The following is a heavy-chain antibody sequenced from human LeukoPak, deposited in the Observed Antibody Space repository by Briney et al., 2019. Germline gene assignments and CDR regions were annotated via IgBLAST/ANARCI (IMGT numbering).Heavy chain of an antibody. CDR1: GFTFSNYW. CDR3: AREGLWVGLDSGKTRQAYWES. V-gene: IGHV3-7*04. CDR2: IKEDGSEK. Sequence: GGSLRLSCAASGFTFSNYWMSWVRQAPGKGLKWVANIKEDGSEKYYADSVKGRFTISRDNAKNSLNLQMNSLRAEDTAVYYCAREGLWVGLDSGKTRQAYWESWGQGTMVAVSS. J-gene: IGHJ3*01. D-gene: IGHD2-21*01.